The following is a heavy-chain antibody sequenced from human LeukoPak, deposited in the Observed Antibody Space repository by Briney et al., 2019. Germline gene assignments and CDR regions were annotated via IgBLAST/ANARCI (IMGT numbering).Heavy chain of an antibody. V-gene: IGHV3-20*04. CDR2: INWNGGST. Sequence: GGSLRLSCAASGFTFDDYGMSWVREAPGKGLEWVSGINWNGGSTGYADSVKGRFTISRDNAKNSLYLQMNSLRAEDTAVYYCARDRSFDWFDFDYWGQGTLVTVSS. CDR1: GFTFDDYG. J-gene: IGHJ4*02. CDR3: ARDRSFDWFDFDY. D-gene: IGHD3-9*01.